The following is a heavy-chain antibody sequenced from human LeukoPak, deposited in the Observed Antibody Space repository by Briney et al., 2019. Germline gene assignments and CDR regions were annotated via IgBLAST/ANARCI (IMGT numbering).Heavy chain of an antibody. CDR3: ARSSRRVIASYYMDV. CDR2: IIPIFGTA. CDR1: GGTFSSYA. V-gene: IGHV1-69*13. J-gene: IGHJ6*03. Sequence: GASVKVSCKASGGTFSSYAISWVRQVPGQGLEWMGGIIPIFGTANYAQKFQGRVTITADESTSTAYMELSSLRSEDTAVYYCARSSRRVIASYYMDVWGKGTTVTISS. D-gene: IGHD6-13*01.